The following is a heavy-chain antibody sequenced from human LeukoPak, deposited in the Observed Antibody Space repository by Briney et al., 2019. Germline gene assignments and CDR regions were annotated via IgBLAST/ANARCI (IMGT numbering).Heavy chain of an antibody. CDR1: GGTFSNYA. CDR3: ATSIVVASATTGNPPPYHYYYGMDV. V-gene: IGHV1-69*13. J-gene: IGHJ6*02. CDR2: IIPIFGTA. Sequence: ASVKVSCKASGGTFSNYAINWVRQAPGQGLEWMGGIIPIFGTANYEQKFQGRVTITADESTSTAYMELSSLRSEDTAVYYCATSIVVASATTGNPPPYHYYYGMDVWGQGTTVTVSS. D-gene: IGHD1-26*01.